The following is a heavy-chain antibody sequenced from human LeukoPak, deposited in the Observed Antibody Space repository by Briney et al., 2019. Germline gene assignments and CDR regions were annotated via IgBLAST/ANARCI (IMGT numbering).Heavy chain of an antibody. V-gene: IGHV1-18*04. J-gene: IGHJ4*02. Sequence: VASVKVSCKASGYTFTSYGISWVRQAPGQGLEWMGWIRAYNGNTNYAQKLQGRVTMTTDTSTSTAYMELRSLRSDDTAVYYCASSHRIPHCSSTSCQSSGFDYWGQGTLVTVSS. D-gene: IGHD2-2*01. CDR2: IRAYNGNT. CDR1: GYTFTSYG. CDR3: ASSHRIPHCSSTSCQSSGFDY.